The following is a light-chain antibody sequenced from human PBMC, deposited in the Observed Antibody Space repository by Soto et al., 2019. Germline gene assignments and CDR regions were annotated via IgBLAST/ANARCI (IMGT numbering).Light chain of an antibody. V-gene: IGLV2-14*01. Sequence: QSVLTQPASVSGSPGQSITISCTGTSSDVGTYNYVSWYQQHPGEAPKLIIYDVSNRPSGVSIRFSGSKSGNTASLTISGLQAEDEADYYCSSYTSSKSWIFGGGTKLIVL. J-gene: IGLJ3*02. CDR3: SSYTSSKSWI. CDR2: DVS. CDR1: SSDVGTYNY.